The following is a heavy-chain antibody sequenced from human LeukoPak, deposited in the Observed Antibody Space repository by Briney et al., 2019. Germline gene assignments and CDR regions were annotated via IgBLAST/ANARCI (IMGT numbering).Heavy chain of an antibody. CDR3: ARALRRYWFDP. Sequence: TSVKVSCKASGYTFTSYGISWVRQAPGQGLEWMGWISAYNGNTNYAQKLQGRVTMTTDTSTSTAYMELRSLGSDDTAVYYCARALRRYWFDPWGQGTLVTVSS. V-gene: IGHV1-18*01. CDR2: ISAYNGNT. J-gene: IGHJ5*02. CDR1: GYTFTSYG.